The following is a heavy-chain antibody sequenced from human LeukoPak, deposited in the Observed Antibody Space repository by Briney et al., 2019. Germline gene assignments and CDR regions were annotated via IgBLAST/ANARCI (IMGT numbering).Heavy chain of an antibody. CDR1: GGTFSSYA. CDR2: IIPIFGTA. Sequence: ASVKVSCKASGGTFSSYAISWVRQAPGQGLEWMGGIIPIFGTANYAQKFQGRVTITADESTSTASMELSSLRSEDTAVYYGASGAVVVRGVREDWFDPWGQGTLVTVSS. J-gene: IGHJ5*02. CDR3: ASGAVVVRGVREDWFDP. D-gene: IGHD3-10*01. V-gene: IGHV1-69*01.